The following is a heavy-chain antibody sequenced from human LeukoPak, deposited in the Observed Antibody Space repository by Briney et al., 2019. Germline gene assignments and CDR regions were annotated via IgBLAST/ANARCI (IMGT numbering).Heavy chain of an antibody. CDR3: ASLLRPYYYYGMDV. V-gene: IGHV4-39*07. D-gene: IGHD4-17*01. Sequence: SETLSLTCTVSGGSISGSGYYWGWIRQPPGKGLEWIGSIYYSGSTYYNPSLKSRVTISVDTSKNQFSLKLSSVTAADTAVYYCASLLRPYYYYGMDVWGQGTTVTVSS. J-gene: IGHJ6*02. CDR1: GGSISGSGYY. CDR2: IYYSGST.